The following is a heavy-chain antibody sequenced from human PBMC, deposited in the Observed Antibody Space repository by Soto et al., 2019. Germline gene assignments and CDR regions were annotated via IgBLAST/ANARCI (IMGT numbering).Heavy chain of an antibody. CDR2: ISYDGSNK. J-gene: IGHJ5*02. D-gene: IGHD6-13*01. V-gene: IGHV3-30*18. CDR3: AKDGAAAGNWFDP. CDR1: GCTFSSYG. Sequence: PGGSLRLSCAASGCTFSSYGMHWVRQAPGKGLEWVAVISYDGSNKYYADSVKGRFTIYRDNSKNTLYLQMNSLRAEDTAVYYCAKDGAAAGNWFDPWGQGNLVTVSS.